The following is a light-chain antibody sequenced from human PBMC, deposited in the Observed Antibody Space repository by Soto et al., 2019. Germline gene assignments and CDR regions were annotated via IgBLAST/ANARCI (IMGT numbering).Light chain of an antibody. Sequence: EIVVTQTTALLSVSPGESATLSCRASQSVNSNYLAWYQQHPGQPPRLLIYGISTRATGIPARLSGSGSGTEFSLTISSLQSEDFAVYYCQQYSKWPITFGQGTRLEIK. J-gene: IGKJ5*01. CDR1: QSVNSN. CDR3: QQYSKWPIT. CDR2: GIS. V-gene: IGKV3-15*01.